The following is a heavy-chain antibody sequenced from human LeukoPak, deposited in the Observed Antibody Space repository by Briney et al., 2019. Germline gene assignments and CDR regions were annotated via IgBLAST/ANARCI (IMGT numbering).Heavy chain of an antibody. D-gene: IGHD7-27*01. CDR1: GFTFSGYS. J-gene: IGHJ4*02. V-gene: IGHV3-48*01. Sequence: PGGSLRLSCAASGFTFSGYSLDWVRPAPGKGLEWVSYISSSSNTIYYADSVKGRFTISRDNAKNSLYLQMNSLRAEDTAVYYCARETGAFDYWGQGTLVTVSP. CDR2: ISSSSNTI. CDR3: ARETGAFDY.